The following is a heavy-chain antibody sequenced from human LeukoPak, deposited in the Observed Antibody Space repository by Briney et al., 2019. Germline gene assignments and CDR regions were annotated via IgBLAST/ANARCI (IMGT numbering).Heavy chain of an antibody. V-gene: IGHV4-59*01. CDR2: IYYSGST. J-gene: IGHJ6*03. Sequence: PSETLSLTCTVSGGSISSYYWSWIRQPPGKGLEWIGYIYYSGSTNYNPSLKRRVTISVDTSKNQFSLKLSSVTAAETAVYYCAREGRYRYGYNEYHSYMDIWGKGTTVTVSS. CDR3: AREGRYRYGYNEYHSYMDI. D-gene: IGHD5-24*01. CDR1: GGSISSYY.